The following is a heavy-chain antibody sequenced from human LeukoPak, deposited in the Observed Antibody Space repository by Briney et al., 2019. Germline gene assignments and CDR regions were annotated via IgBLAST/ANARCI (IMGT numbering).Heavy chain of an antibody. V-gene: IGHV3-33*01. Sequence: FXXXXXXMHXVXQXXXXXXXXXAVIWYDGSNKYYADSVKGRFTISRDNSKNTLYLQMNSLRAEDTAVYYCARGIYGDYVMDYWGQGTLVTVSS. CDR2: IWYDGSNK. J-gene: IGHJ4*02. CDR3: ARGIYGDYVMDY. D-gene: IGHD4-17*01. CDR1: FXXXXXX.